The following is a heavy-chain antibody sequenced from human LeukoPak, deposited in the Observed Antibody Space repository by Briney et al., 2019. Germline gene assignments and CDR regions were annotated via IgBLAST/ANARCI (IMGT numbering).Heavy chain of an antibody. J-gene: IGHJ4*02. CDR3: ARACHIGEVWDYFDY. CDR2: VISKGGST. D-gene: IGHD3-16*01. CDR1: GFTFSSNA. V-gene: IGHV3-64*01. Sequence: PGGSLRLSCSASGFTFSSNAMHWDRPAPGMGLEYVTAVISKGGSTYCANSVKDRFTISRDNSKNTLYLQMGSLRAEDMAVYYCARACHIGEVWDYFDYWGQGTLVTVSS.